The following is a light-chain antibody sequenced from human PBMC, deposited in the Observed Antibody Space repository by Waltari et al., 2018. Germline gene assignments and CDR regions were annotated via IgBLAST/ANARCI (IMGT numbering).Light chain of an antibody. CDR2: YVN. Sequence: QSALTQPASVSGSPGESLTISCTGTSSAICGYHFVSWYQQHPGKDPSLRIYYVNFRPSWVSNRFSGSSAGNTAYLTISGLQAEDDADYYCSSYTTSNIIMCGGGTKLSVL. CDR1: SSAICGYHF. CDR3: SSYTTSNIIM. V-gene: IGLV2-14*03. J-gene: IGLJ3*02.